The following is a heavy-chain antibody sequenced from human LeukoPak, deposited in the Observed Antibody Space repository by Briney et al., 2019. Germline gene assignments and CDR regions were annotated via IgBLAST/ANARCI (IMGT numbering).Heavy chain of an antibody. CDR1: DGSISSGGYS. J-gene: IGHJ5*02. V-gene: IGHV4-30-2*01. CDR3: ARFLGYCSSTSCYEGVFAFDP. Sequence: PSQTLSLTCAVSDGSISSGGYSWSWIRQPPGQGLEWIGYIYHSGSTYYNPSLKSRVTISVDRSKNQFSLKLSSVTAADTAVYYCARFLGYCSSTSCYEGVFAFDPWGQGTLVTVSS. CDR2: IYHSGST. D-gene: IGHD2-2*01.